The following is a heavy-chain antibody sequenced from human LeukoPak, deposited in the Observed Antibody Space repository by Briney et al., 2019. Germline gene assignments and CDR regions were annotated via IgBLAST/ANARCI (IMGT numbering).Heavy chain of an antibody. CDR2: INSDGSAT. CDR1: GFTFSSYW. J-gene: IGHJ6*02. Sequence: PGGSLRLSCAVSGFTFSSYWMHWVRQVPGKGLLWVSRINSDGSATIYADSVRGRFTISRDNAKNTLYLQMSGLRVEDTAVYHCASDSPYYGMDVWGQGTTVTVSS. V-gene: IGHV3-74*01. CDR3: ASDSPYYGMDV.